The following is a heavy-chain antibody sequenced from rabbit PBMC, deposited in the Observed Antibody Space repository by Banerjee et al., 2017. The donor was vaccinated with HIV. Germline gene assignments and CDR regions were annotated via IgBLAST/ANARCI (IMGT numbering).Heavy chain of an antibody. J-gene: IGHJ4*01. CDR3: ARDRDATDGVTGYPLDL. D-gene: IGHD7-1*01. Sequence: YASWAKGRFTISKTSSTTMTLQMISLTAADTATYFCARDRDATDGVTGYPLDLWGPGTLVTVS. V-gene: IGHV1S40*01.